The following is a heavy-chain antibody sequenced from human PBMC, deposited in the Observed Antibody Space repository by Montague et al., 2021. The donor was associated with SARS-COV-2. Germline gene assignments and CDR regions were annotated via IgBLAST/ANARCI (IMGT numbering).Heavy chain of an antibody. CDR1: GGSISSSSYY. CDR3: GRQGSSSSWYGGYYYGMDF. CDR2: IYYSGST. V-gene: IGHV4-39*01. D-gene: IGHD6-13*01. Sequence: SETLSLTCTVSGGSISSSSYYWGWIRQPPGKGLEWIGSIYYSGSTYYNPSLKSRVTISVDTSKNQFSLKLSSVTAADTAVYYCGRQGSSSSWYGGYYYGMDFWGQGTLVTVSS. J-gene: IGHJ6*02.